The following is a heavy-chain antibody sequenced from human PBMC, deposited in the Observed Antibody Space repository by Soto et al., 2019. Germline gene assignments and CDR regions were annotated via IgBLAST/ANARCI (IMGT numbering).Heavy chain of an antibody. V-gene: IGHV3-30-3*01. Sequence: QVQLVESGGGVVQPGRSLRLSCAASGFTFSSYAMHWVRQAPGKGLEWVAVISYDGSNKYYADSVKGRFTISRDNSKNTLYLQMNSLRAEDTAVYYCARDSQLAGDYYYYGMDVWGQGTTVTVSS. CDR2: ISYDGSNK. J-gene: IGHJ6*02. D-gene: IGHD6-6*01. CDR1: GFTFSSYA. CDR3: ARDSQLAGDYYYYGMDV.